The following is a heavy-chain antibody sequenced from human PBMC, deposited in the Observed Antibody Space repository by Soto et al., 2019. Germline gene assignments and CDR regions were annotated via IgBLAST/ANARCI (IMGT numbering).Heavy chain of an antibody. CDR2: FDPEDGET. V-gene: IGHV1-24*01. J-gene: IGHJ4*02. D-gene: IGHD5-12*01. CDR3: ATENRKREYSGYDSPTFWY. Sequence: GASVKVSCKVSGYTLTDLSMHWVRQAPGKGLEWMGGFDPEDGETIYAQKFQGRVTMTEDTSTDTAYMELSSLRSEDTAVYYCATENRKREYSGYDSPTFWYWGQGTLVTVSS. CDR1: GYTLTDLS.